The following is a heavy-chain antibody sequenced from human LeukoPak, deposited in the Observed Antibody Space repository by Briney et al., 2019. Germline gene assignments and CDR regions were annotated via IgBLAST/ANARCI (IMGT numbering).Heavy chain of an antibody. D-gene: IGHD1-26*01. Sequence: PSETLYLTCTVSGGSISSGDYYWSWIRQPPGKGLEWIGYIYYSGSTYYNPSLKSRVTISVDTSKNQFSLKLSSVTAADTAVYYCARDRYSGSYSDYWGQGTLVTVSS. CDR3: ARDRYSGSYSDY. CDR1: GGSISSGDYY. V-gene: IGHV4-30-4*01. J-gene: IGHJ4*02. CDR2: IYYSGST.